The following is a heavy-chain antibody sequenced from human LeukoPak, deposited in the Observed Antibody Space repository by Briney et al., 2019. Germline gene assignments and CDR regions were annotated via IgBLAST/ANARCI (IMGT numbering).Heavy chain of an antibody. J-gene: IGHJ5*02. CDR2: IYYSGST. V-gene: IGHV4-39*01. Sequence: SETLSLTCTVSGGSISSSSYYWGWIRQPPGKGLEWIGSIYYSGSTYYNPSLKSRVTISVDTSKNQFSLKLSSVTAADTAVYYCARQTLAYCGGDCYHNWFDPWGQGTLVTVSS. CDR3: ARQTLAYCGGDCYHNWFDP. D-gene: IGHD2-21*02. CDR1: GGSISSSSYY.